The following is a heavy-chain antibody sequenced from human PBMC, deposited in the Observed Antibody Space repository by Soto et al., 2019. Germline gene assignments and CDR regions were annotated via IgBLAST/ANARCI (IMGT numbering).Heavy chain of an antibody. V-gene: IGHV4-30-4*01. CDR3: ARGPSITMVRGVSLDPRPPVISFDY. D-gene: IGHD3-10*01. Sequence: SETLSLTCTVSGGSISSGDYYWSWIRQPPGKGLEWIGYIYYSGSTYYNPSLKSRVTISLDTSKNQFSLKLSSVTAADTAVYYCARGPSITMVRGVSLDPRPPVISFDYWGQGTLVTVSS. CDR1: GGSISSGDYY. J-gene: IGHJ4*02. CDR2: IYYSGST.